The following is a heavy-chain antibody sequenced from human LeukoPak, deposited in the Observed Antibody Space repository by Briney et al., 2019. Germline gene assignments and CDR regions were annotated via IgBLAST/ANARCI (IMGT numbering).Heavy chain of an antibody. J-gene: IGHJ3*01. CDR3: AKTYSGSYGV. D-gene: IGHD1-26*01. CDR1: GGSISSDY. Sequence: PSETLSLTCSVSGGSISSDYWSWIRQPPGKGLEWIGYMSYSGTTKYNPSLKSRVTMSVDTSKTHFSLKLSSVTAADTAVYFCAKTYSGSYGVWGQGIMVTVSS. V-gene: IGHV4-59*01. CDR2: MSYSGTT.